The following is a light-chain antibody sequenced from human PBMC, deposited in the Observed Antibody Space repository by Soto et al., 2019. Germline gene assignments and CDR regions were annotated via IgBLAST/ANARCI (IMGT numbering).Light chain of an antibody. V-gene: IGKV1-5*03. CDR3: QQYNSSPFT. CDR1: QSISSC. J-gene: IGKJ3*01. CDR2: KAS. Sequence: DIQMTQSPSTLSASVGDRVTITCRASQSISSCLAWYHQKPGKAPKLLIYKASSLESGVPSRFSGSGSGTEFTLTISRLQPDDLTTYYCQQYNSSPFTFGPGTKVDIK.